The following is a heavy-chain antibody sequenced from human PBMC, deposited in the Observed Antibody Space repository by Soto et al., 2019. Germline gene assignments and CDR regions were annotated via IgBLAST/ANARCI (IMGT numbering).Heavy chain of an antibody. D-gene: IGHD3-9*01. CDR3: AKSVLRYFDWDGMDV. CDR2: ISRDGFNT. V-gene: IGHV3-23*01. Sequence: LRLSCRTSGFTFSNFGLTWVRQGPGKGLEWVSSISRDGFNTYSSNSVKGRFTVSRDNSKDTLYLQMNRVRADDTATYYCAKSVLRYFDWDGMDVWGQGTTVTAP. CDR1: GFTFSNFG. J-gene: IGHJ6*02.